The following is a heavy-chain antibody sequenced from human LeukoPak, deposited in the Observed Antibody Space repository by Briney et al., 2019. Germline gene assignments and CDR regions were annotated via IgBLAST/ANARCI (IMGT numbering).Heavy chain of an antibody. CDR2: ISYDGSNK. V-gene: IGHV3-30*18. D-gene: IGHD1-26*01. CDR1: GFTLTSFG. CDR3: AKDLWGPAVGATTCDY. Sequence: GRSLSPSCAVSGFTLTSFGIHWGRQAAGTGLEWVAVISYDGSNKYYADSVKGRFTISRDNSKNTLYLQMNSLRAEDTAVYYCAKDLWGPAVGATTCDYWGQGTLVTVSS. J-gene: IGHJ4*02.